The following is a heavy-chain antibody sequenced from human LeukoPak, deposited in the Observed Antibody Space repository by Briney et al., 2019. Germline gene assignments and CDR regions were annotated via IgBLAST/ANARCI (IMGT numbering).Heavy chain of an antibody. CDR1: GFTFSSYS. CDR2: IKQDGSEK. V-gene: IGHV3-7*03. D-gene: IGHD3-22*01. Sequence: GGSLRLSRAASGFTFSSYSMSGVRQAPGKGLEWVANIKQDGSEKYYVDSVKGRFTISRDNAKNSLYLQMNSLRAEDTALYYCAKAYYYDSSGYLDYWGQGTLVTVSS. J-gene: IGHJ4*02. CDR3: AKAYYYDSSGYLDY.